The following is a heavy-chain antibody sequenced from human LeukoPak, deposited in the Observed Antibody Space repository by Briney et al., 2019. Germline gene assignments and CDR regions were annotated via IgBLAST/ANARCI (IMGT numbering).Heavy chain of an antibody. CDR2: TYYRSKWYN. CDR3: ARGYYYDSSGYSQGHYFDY. D-gene: IGHD3-22*01. V-gene: IGHV6-1*01. Sequence: SQTLSLTCAISGDSVSSNSAAWNWIRQSPSRGLEWLGRTYYRSKWYNDYAVSVKSRITINPDTPKNQFSLQLNSVTPEDTAVYYCARGYYYDSSGYSQGHYFDYWGQGTLVTVSS. J-gene: IGHJ4*02. CDR1: GDSVSSNSAA.